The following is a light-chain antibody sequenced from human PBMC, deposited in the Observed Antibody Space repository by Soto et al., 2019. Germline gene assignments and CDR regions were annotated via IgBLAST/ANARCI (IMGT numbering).Light chain of an antibody. CDR2: AAS. CDR3: QQSYSTPVT. V-gene: IGKV1-39*01. Sequence: DIQMTQSPSSLSASVGDRVTITCRASQSISSSLNWYQQKPGKAPKLLIYAASNLQSGVPSRFSGSGSETDFTLTISSLQPEDFATYYCQQSYSTPVTFGGGTKVEIK. J-gene: IGKJ4*01. CDR1: QSISSS.